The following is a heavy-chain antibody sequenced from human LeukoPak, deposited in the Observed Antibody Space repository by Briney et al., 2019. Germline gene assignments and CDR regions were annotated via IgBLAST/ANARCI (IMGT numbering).Heavy chain of an antibody. V-gene: IGHV3-23*01. Sequence: SGGSLRLSCATSGFTFSSYAMSWDRQAPGKGLEWVSGIGASGGSTYYADSVKGRFTISRDNSKNTLYLQMNSLRTEDTAVYYCARVPYGDWRVDYWGQGTLVTVSS. D-gene: IGHD4-17*01. J-gene: IGHJ4*02. CDR1: GFTFSSYA. CDR2: IGASGGST. CDR3: ARVPYGDWRVDY.